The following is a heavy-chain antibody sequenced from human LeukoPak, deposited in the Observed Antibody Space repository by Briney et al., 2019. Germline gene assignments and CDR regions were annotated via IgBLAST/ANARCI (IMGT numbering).Heavy chain of an antibody. CDR1: GFTFSSYW. J-gene: IGHJ5*02. CDR3: ARDEGSYDFWSGYNTNWFDP. Sequence: GGSLILSCAASGFTFSSYWMHWVRQAPGKGLVWVSRINSDGSSTSYADSVKGRFTISRDNAKNTLYLQMNSLRAEDTAVYYCARDEGSYDFWSGYNTNWFDPWGQGTLVTVSS. D-gene: IGHD3-3*01. CDR2: INSDGSST. V-gene: IGHV3-74*01.